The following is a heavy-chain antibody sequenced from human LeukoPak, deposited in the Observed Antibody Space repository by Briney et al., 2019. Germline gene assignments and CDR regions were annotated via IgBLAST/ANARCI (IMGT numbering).Heavy chain of an antibody. CDR1: GYTFTSYV. Sequence: ASVKLSCKPSGYTFTSYVINGVRQATGQRLEGWGWMHPNSGETSYAQKVQGRVTMTRNTSISTDYMELSSLRSEDTAVYYCARGSGGHSGYDSNGMAVWGQGTTVTVSS. CDR2: MHPNSGET. D-gene: IGHD5-12*01. V-gene: IGHV1-8*01. CDR3: ARGSGGHSGYDSNGMAV. J-gene: IGHJ6*02.